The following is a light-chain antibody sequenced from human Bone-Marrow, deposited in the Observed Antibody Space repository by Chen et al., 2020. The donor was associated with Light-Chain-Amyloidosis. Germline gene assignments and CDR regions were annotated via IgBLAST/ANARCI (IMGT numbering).Light chain of an antibody. CDR2: GSS. CDR3: QQYGTSALT. Sequence: ELVLTQSPGTLSLSPGEGANLSCRASQTSSSNYLTWYQQKFGQAPRLLIYGSSSRATGIPDRCTGSGAGTDFTLTIKRLETGDFAMYYCQQYGTSALTFGGGTKVEIK. V-gene: IGKV3-20*01. J-gene: IGKJ4*01. CDR1: QTSSSNY.